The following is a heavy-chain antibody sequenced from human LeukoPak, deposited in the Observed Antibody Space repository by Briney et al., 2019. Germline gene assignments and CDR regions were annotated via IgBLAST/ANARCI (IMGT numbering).Heavy chain of an antibody. CDR2: IYYSGST. V-gene: IGHV4-59*12. CDR3: ARDHLNSSMDV. D-gene: IGHD6-13*01. CDR1: GESISGFY. Sequence: SETLSLTCTVSGESISGFYWTWIRQPPGKGLEWIGYIYYSGSTNYNPSLKSRVTISVDTSKNQFSLKLSSVTAADTAVYYCARDHLNSSMDVWGKGTTVTISS. J-gene: IGHJ6*03.